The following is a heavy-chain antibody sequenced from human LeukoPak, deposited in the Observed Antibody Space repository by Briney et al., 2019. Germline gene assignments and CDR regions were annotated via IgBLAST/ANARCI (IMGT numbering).Heavy chain of an antibody. D-gene: IGHD5-24*01. J-gene: IGHJ4*02. CDR2: INHSGST. CDR1: GGSFSGYY. CDR3: ARSRDGYQRYYFDY. Sequence: PSETLSLTCAVYGGSFSGYYWSWIRQPPGKGLEWIGEINHSGSTNYNPSLKSRVTISVDTSKNQFSLKLSSVTAADTAVYYCARSRDGYQRYYFDYWGQGTLVTVSS. V-gene: IGHV4-34*01.